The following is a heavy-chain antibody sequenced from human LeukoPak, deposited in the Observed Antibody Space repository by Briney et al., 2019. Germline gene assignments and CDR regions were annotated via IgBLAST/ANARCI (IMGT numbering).Heavy chain of an antibody. V-gene: IGHV3-30*18. Sequence: QPGGSLRLSCAASGLTFSSYGMHWVRQAPGKGLEWVAVISCDGTIRNYADSVKGRFTISRDNSKNTLYLQMNSLTAEDTALYYCAKGGCSSTTCYLANPWGQGTLVTVSS. CDR3: AKGGCSSTTCYLANP. D-gene: IGHD2-2*01. CDR1: GLTFSSYG. J-gene: IGHJ5*02. CDR2: ISCDGTIR.